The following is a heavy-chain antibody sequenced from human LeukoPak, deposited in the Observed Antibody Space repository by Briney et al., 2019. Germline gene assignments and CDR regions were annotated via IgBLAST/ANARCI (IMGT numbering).Heavy chain of an antibody. V-gene: IGHV4-59*08. J-gene: IGHJ6*02. Sequence: SETLSLTCTVSGGSISSYYWSWIRQPPGKGLERIGDIYYSGSTNYNPSLKSRVTISVDTSKNQFSLKLSSVTAADTAVYYCARGWDSTGCFGCYYPTSYYYYGMDVWGQGTTVTVSS. D-gene: IGHD2-2*01. CDR3: ARGWDSTGCFGCYYPTSYYYYGMDV. CDR1: GGSISSYY. CDR2: IYYSGST.